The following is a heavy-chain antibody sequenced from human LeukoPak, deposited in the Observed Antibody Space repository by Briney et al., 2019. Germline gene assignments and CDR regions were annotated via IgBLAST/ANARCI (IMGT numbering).Heavy chain of an antibody. J-gene: IGHJ4*02. CDR1: GFTFSGYG. Sequence: RRSLRLSCAASGFTFSGYGMHTVREAPGKGLGWVAVISYDGSNKYYADTLKGRFSISRDNSKNTLYLQMNSLRAEDTAVYYCAKEKPAGDTATVLWGQGTLVTVSS. V-gene: IGHV3-30*18. CDR3: AKEKPAGDTATVL. CDR2: ISYDGSNK. D-gene: IGHD5-18*01.